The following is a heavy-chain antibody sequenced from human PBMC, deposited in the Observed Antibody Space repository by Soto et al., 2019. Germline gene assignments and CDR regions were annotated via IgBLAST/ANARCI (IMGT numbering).Heavy chain of an antibody. J-gene: IGHJ6*02. CDR2: INHSGST. V-gene: IGHV4-34*01. Sequence: PSQTLSLTWAVYGGFFSSYYSSWIRQLPGKGLEWIGEINHSGSTNYNPSLKSRVTISVDTSKNQFSLKLSSVTAADTAVYYCARVGGAAAGTWNYYYYYGMDVWGQGTTVTVSS. D-gene: IGHD6-13*01. CDR1: GGFFSSYY. CDR3: ARVGGAAAGTWNYYYYYGMDV.